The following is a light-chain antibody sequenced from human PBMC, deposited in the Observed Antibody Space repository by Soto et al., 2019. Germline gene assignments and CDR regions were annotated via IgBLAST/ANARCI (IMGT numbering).Light chain of an antibody. Sequence: QSALTHPASVSGSPGQSITISCTGTSSDVGSYALVSWFQQHPGKAPKVVIYEGSKRPSGVSNRFSGSNSGNTASLTISGLQAEDESDYYCCSYAGNNAVVFGGGTKLTVL. CDR1: SSDVGSYAL. J-gene: IGLJ2*01. V-gene: IGLV2-23*01. CDR2: EGS. CDR3: CSYAGNNAVV.